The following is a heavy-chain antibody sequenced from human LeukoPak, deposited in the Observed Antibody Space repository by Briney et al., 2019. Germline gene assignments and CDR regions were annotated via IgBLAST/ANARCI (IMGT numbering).Heavy chain of an antibody. J-gene: IGHJ4*02. CDR2: INPSGGST. Sequence: GASVKVSCKASGYTFTSYYMHWVRQAPGQGVEWMGIINPSGGSTSYAQKFQGRVTMTRDTSTSTVYMELSSLRSEDTAVYSCARGDYYYDSSGYYRYWGQGTLVTVSS. D-gene: IGHD3-22*01. CDR3: ARGDYYYDSSGYYRY. CDR1: GYTFTSYY. V-gene: IGHV1-46*01.